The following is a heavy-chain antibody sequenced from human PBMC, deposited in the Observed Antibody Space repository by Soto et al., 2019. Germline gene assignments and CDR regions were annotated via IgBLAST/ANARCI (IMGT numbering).Heavy chain of an antibody. Sequence: QLQLQESGPGLVKPSETLSLTCTVSGGSISSSSYYWGWIRQPPGKGLEWIGSIYYSGSTYYNPSLKSRVTISVDTSKNQFSLKLSSVTAADTAVYYCPRCAGPLGVRYFDWLIPDYWGQGTLVTVFS. J-gene: IGHJ4*02. V-gene: IGHV4-39*01. CDR1: GGSISSSSYY. CDR2: IYYSGST. D-gene: IGHD3-9*01. CDR3: PRCAGPLGVRYFDWLIPDY.